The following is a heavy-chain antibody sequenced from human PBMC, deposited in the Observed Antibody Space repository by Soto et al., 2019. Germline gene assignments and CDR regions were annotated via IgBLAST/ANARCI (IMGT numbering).Heavy chain of an antibody. Sequence: SETLSLTCAVSGGSISSGGYSWSWIRQPPGKGLEWIGYIYHSGSTYYNPSLKSRVTISVDTSKNQFSLKLSSVTAADTAVYYCARSQTPVTSYDYWGQGTLVTVSS. CDR1: GGSISSGGYS. D-gene: IGHD4-17*01. CDR3: ARSQTPVTSYDY. J-gene: IGHJ4*02. V-gene: IGHV4-30-2*01. CDR2: IYHSGST.